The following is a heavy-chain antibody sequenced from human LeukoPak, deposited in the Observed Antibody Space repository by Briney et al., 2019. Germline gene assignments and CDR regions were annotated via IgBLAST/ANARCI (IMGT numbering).Heavy chain of an antibody. D-gene: IGHD6-19*01. CDR1: GYTFTSYY. CDR3: ARVGPLAVAGTLGPNDAFDI. Sequence: ASVKVSCKASGYTFTSYYMHWVRQAPGQGLEWMGIINPSGGSTSYAQKFQGRVTMTRDMSTSTVYMELSSLRSEDTAVYYCARVGPLAVAGTLGPNDAFDIWGQGTMVTVSS. CDR2: INPSGGST. J-gene: IGHJ3*02. V-gene: IGHV1-46*01.